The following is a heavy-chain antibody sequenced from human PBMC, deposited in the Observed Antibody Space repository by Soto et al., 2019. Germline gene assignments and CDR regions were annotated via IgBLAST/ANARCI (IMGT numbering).Heavy chain of an antibody. D-gene: IGHD5-12*01. J-gene: IGHJ4*02. Sequence: GGSLRLSCAASGFTFSSYAMHWVRQAPGKGLEWVAVISYDGSNKYYADSVKGRFTISRDNSKNTLYLQMNSLRAEDTAVYYCAKSRGDGYNVGYWGQGTLVTVSS. V-gene: IGHV3-30*18. CDR3: AKSRGDGYNVGY. CDR2: ISYDGSNK. CDR1: GFTFSSYA.